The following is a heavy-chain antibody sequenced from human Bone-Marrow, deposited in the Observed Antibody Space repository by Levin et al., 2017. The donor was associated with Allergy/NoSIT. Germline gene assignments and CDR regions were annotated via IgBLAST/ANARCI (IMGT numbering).Heavy chain of an antibody. CDR2: ISYDGYNK. CDR1: GFTFRNYS. J-gene: IGHJ3*02. CDR3: AKGLEDYDYWSANDAFDI. D-gene: IGHD3-3*01. V-gene: IGHV3-30*18. Sequence: LGESLKISCAASGFTFRNYSMNWVRQAPGKGLEWVAVISYDGYNKYYVDSVKGRFTISRDNSKNTLYLQMNSLRGDDTAVYYCAKGLEDYDYWSANDAFDIWGQGTMVTVSS.